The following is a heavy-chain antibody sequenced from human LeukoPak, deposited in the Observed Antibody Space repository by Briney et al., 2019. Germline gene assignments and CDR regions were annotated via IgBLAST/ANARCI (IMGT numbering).Heavy chain of an antibody. V-gene: IGHV5-51*01. Sequence: HGESLKISCKGSGYSFTSYWIAWVRQMPGKGLEWMGIIYPGDSATRYSPSFQGRVTISADKSISTAYLQWSSLKASDTAMYYCARNTSGWMNYWGQGTLVTVSS. D-gene: IGHD6-19*01. CDR2: IYPGDSAT. CDR3: ARNTSGWMNY. CDR1: GYSFTSYW. J-gene: IGHJ4*02.